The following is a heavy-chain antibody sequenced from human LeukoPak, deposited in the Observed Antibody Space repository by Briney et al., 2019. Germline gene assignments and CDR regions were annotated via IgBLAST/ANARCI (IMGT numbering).Heavy chain of an antibody. V-gene: IGHV4-38-2*02. CDR3: AKDTGSLQYFQH. Sequence: SETLSLTCAVSGYSISSGYYWGWIRQPPGKGLEWIGSIYHSGSTYYNPSLKSRVTISVDTSKNQFSLKLSSVTAADTAVYYCAKDTGSLQYFQHWGQGTLVTVSS. J-gene: IGHJ1*01. CDR2: IYHSGST. D-gene: IGHD1-1*01. CDR1: GYSISSGYY.